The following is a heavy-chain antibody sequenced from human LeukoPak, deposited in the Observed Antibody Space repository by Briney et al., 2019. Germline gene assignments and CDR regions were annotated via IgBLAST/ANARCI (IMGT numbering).Heavy chain of an antibody. D-gene: IGHD6-19*01. CDR1: GGSISSGDYY. V-gene: IGHV4-30-4*08. J-gene: IGHJ2*01. Sequence: SETLSLTCTVSGGSISSGDYYWSWIRQPPGKGLEWIGYIYYSGSTYYNPSLKSRVTISVDTSKNQFSLKLSSVTAADTAVYYYARDNSSGWYKNGWYFDLWGRGTLVTVSS. CDR2: IYYSGST. CDR3: ARDNSSGWYKNGWYFDL.